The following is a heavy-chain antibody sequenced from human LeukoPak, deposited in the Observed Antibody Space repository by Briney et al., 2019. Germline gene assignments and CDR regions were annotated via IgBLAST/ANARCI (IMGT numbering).Heavy chain of an antibody. J-gene: IGHJ4*02. CDR1: GFTFGSCT. D-gene: IGHD2-2*01. CDR2: ITDSGSST. V-gene: IGHV3-23*01. Sequence: PGGSLRLSCAASGFTFGSCTMGWVRQTPGKGLEWVSSITDSGSSTYYTDSVKGRFTISRDNSKNTLYLQMSSLRAEDTAVYYCAKVRTGSTSQASDYWGQGTLVTVSS. CDR3: AKVRTGSTSQASDY.